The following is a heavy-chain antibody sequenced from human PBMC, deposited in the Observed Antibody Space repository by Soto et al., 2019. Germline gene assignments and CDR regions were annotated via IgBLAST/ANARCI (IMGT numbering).Heavy chain of an antibody. CDR1: GDSVSSNSAA. CDR3: VTWRFDS. V-gene: IGHV6-1*01. Sequence: QVQLQQSGPRLVKPSQTLSLTCAISGDSVSSNSAAWNWIRQSPSRGLEWLGRTYHRAQWHYEYAVSLRSRISINPDTSKNQVSLQLNSLTPEDTAVYYCVTWRFDSWGQGTLVTVSS. CDR2: TYHRAQWHY. J-gene: IGHJ4*02.